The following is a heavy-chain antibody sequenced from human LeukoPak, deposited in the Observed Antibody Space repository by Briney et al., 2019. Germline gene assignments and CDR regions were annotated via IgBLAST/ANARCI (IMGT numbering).Heavy chain of an antibody. CDR3: VGSNFYNYYAMDV. CDR1: GGSISSGGYS. V-gene: IGHV4-30-2*01. D-gene: IGHD2-2*02. CDR2: IYHSGTT. Sequence: SETLSLTCAVSGGSISSGGYSWTWIRQPPGKGLEWIGYIYHSGTTYYNPSLKSRVTISVDKSKTQFSLKLSSVTAADTAVYYCVGSNFYNYYAMDVWGQGTTVTVSS. J-gene: IGHJ6*02.